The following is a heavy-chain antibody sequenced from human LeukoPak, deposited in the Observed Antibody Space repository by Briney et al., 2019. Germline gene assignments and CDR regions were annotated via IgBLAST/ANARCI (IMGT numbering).Heavy chain of an antibody. V-gene: IGHV4-59*11. J-gene: IGHJ4*02. D-gene: IGHD6-13*01. CDR3: VVFIAGGVGRGY. CDR2: VFYSGST. CDR1: GGSISSHY. Sequence: SEPLTLTCSVPGGSISSHYWSWIRKPPGKALEWIGYVFYSGSTTYNPSLKRRVCISVATSQKQLSLKLSSVTAADTAVYYCVVFIAGGVGRGYWGQGTLVTVSS.